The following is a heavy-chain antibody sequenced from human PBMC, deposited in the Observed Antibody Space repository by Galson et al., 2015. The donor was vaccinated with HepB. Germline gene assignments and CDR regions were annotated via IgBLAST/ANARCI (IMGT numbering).Heavy chain of an antibody. CDR1: GFTFSSYW. CDR3: ARAFNWKGGPPKYYFDY. CDR2: IKQDGSEK. D-gene: IGHD1-20*01. Sequence: SLRLSCAASGFTFSSYWMSWVRQAPGKGLEWVANIKQDGSEKYYVDSVKGRFTISRDNAKNSLYLQMNSLRAEDTAVYYCARAFNWKGGPPKYYFDYWGQGTLVTVSS. J-gene: IGHJ4*02. V-gene: IGHV3-7*01.